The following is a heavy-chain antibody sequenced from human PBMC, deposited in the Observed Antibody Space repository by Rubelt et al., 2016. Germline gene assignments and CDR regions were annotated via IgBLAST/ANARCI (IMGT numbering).Heavy chain of an antibody. CDR1: GFTFSSYS. CDR3: AKDLSGDSSGYYGY. J-gene: IGHJ4*02. V-gene: IGHV3-21*04. CDR2: ISSSSSYI. Sequence: SGFTFSSYSMNWVRQAPGKGLEWVSSISSSSSYIYYADSVKGRFTISRDNAKNSLYLQMNSLRTEDTALYYCAKDLSGDSSGYYGYWGQGTLVTVSS. D-gene: IGHD3-22*01.